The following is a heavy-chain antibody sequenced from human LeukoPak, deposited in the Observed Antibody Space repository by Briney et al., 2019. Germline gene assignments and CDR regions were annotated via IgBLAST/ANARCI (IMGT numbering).Heavy chain of an antibody. V-gene: IGHV1-46*01. CDR3: ARQKNYDSSGYYYGVGAFDI. D-gene: IGHD3-22*01. Sequence: ASVKVSCKASGYTFTSYYMHWVRQAPGQGLEWMGIINPSGGSTSYAQKFQGRVTMTRDTSTSTVYMELSSLRSEDTAVYYCARQKNYDSSGYYYGVGAFDIWGQGTMVTFSS. CDR1: GYTFTSYY. J-gene: IGHJ3*02. CDR2: INPSGGST.